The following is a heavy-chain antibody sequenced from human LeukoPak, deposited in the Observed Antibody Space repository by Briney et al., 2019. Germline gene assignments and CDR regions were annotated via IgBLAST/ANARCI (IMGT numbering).Heavy chain of an antibody. J-gene: IGHJ5*02. V-gene: IGHV3-74*01. CDR2: INSDARGT. D-gene: IGHD6-19*01. CDR1: GFTFSNYW. CDR3: ARGADTGYSSDS. Sequence: GGSLRLSCAASGFTFSNYWMHWVRQAPGKGLVWVSRINSDARGTSYADSVKGRFTISRDNAKNTLYLQMNSLRAEDTAVYYCARGADTGYSSDSWGQGTLVTVPS.